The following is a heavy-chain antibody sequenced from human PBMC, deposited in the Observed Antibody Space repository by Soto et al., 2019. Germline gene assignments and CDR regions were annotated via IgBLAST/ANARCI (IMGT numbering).Heavy chain of an antibody. D-gene: IGHD2-15*01. CDR3: LRICSSGTCSFDY. CDR1: GFTVTSNY. J-gene: IGHJ4*02. V-gene: IGHV3-66*01. CDR2: IYSGGST. Sequence: PGGSLRLSCAASGFTVTSNYMSWVRQAPGKGLEWVSVIYSGGSTYYADSVKGRFTISRDNSENTLYLQMNSLRAEDTAVYYCLRICSSGTCSFDYCGQVSLVTVSS.